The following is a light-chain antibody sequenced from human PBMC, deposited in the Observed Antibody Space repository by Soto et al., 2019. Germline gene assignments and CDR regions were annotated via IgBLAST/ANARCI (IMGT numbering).Light chain of an antibody. CDR1: QDISNY. CDR3: QQYDNLFT. Sequence: DIXXXQSPSSLSAXXXXRVTXTXXASQDISNYLNWYQQKPGKAPKLLIYDASNLETGVPSRFSGSGSGTDFTFTISSLQPEDIATYYCQQYDNLFTFGPGTKVDIK. CDR2: DAS. V-gene: IGKV1-33*01. J-gene: IGKJ3*01.